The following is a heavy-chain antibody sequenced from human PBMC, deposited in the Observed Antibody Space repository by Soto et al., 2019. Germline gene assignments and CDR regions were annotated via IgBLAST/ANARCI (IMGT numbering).Heavy chain of an antibody. V-gene: IGHV3-48*04. D-gene: IGHD3-22*01. J-gene: IGHJ3*02. CDR2: ISSSSSTI. CDR3: ARRPSYYDSSGYSLNDAFDI. CDR1: GFTFSTYS. Sequence: PGGSLRLSCAASGFTFSTYSMNWVRQAPGKGLEWVSYISSSSSTIFYTDSVKGRFTVSRDNAKNSLYLQMNSLRAEDTAVYYCARRPSYYDSSGYSLNDAFDIWGQGTLVTVSS.